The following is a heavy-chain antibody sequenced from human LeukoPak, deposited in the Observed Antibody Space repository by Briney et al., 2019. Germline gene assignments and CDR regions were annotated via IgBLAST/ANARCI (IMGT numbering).Heavy chain of an antibody. CDR3: ARGTSSWYRGLDY. D-gene: IGHD6-13*01. CDR2: IYHSGST. J-gene: IGHJ4*02. Sequence: SESLSLTCAVSGGSISSGGYSWSWIRQPPGKGLEWIGYIYHSGSTYYNPSLKSRVTISVDRSKNQFSLKLSSVTAADTAVYYCARGTSSWYRGLDYWGQGTLVTVSS. V-gene: IGHV4-30-2*01. CDR1: GGSISSGGYS.